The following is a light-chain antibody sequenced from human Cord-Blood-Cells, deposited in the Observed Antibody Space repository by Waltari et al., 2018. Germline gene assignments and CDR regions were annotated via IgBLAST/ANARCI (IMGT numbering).Light chain of an antibody. J-gene: IGKJ4*01. CDR3: QQSYSTPLT. CDR1: QSISSY. CDR2: AAS. Sequence: DIKMTQSPSSLSASVGDRVTITCRASQSISSYLNWYQQKPWKAPKLLIYAASSLQSGVPSRFSGSGSGTDFTLTISSLQPEDFATYYCQQSYSTPLTFGGGTKVEIK. V-gene: IGKV1-39*01.